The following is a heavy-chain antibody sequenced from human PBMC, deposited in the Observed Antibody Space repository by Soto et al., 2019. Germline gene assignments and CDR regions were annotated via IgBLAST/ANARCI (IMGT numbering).Heavy chain of an antibody. J-gene: IGHJ6*02. CDR2: IYYSGST. CDR3: QYYYDRGGMDV. V-gene: IGHV4-30-4*01. D-gene: IGHD3-22*01. Sequence: SETLSLTCTVSGGSISSGDYYWSWIRQPPGKGLEWIGYIYYSGSTYYNPSLKSRVTISVDTSKNQFSLKLSSVTAADTAVYYCQYYYDRGGMDVWGQGITVTVSS. CDR1: GGSISSGDYY.